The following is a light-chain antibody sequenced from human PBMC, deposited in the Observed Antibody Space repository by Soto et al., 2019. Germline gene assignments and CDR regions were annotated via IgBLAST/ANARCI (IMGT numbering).Light chain of an antibody. Sequence: EIVMTQSPATLSVSTGERATLSCRASQSVSNNLAWYQKKPGQAPRLLIYGASNRATGIPARFSGSGSGTEFTLTISSLQSEDFAFYYCQQYNNWWTFGQGTRVDIK. J-gene: IGKJ1*01. CDR2: GAS. V-gene: IGKV3-15*01. CDR1: QSVSNN. CDR3: QQYNNWWT.